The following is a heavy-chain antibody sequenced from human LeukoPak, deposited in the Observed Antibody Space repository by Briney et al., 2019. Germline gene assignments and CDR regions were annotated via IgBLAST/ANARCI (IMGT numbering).Heavy chain of an antibody. V-gene: IGHV3-30*18. D-gene: IGHD2-2*01. CDR3: AKDSMRYCSSTSCLGRLDP. CDR1: GFTFSSYG. J-gene: IGHJ5*02. Sequence: GRSLRLSCAASGFTFSSYGMHWVRQAPGKGLEWVAVISYDGSNKYYADSVKGRFTISRDNSKNTLYLQMNRLRAEDTAAYYCAKDSMRYCSSTSCLGRLDPWGQGTLVTVSS. CDR2: ISYDGSNK.